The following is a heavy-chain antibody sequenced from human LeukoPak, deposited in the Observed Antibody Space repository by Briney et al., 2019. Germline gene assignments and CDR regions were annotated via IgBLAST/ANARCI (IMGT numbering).Heavy chain of an antibody. CDR1: GGSISSYY. D-gene: IGHD2-2*01. J-gene: IGHJ5*02. V-gene: IGHV4-4*07. CDR3: ARRGGCSSTSCLPYNWFDP. CDR2: IYTSGST. Sequence: PSETLSLTCTVSGGSISSYYWSWIRQPAGKGLEWIGRIYTSGSTNYNPSLKSRVTISVDTSKNQFSLKLSSVTAADTAVYYCARRGGCSSTSCLPYNWFDPWGQGTLVTVSS.